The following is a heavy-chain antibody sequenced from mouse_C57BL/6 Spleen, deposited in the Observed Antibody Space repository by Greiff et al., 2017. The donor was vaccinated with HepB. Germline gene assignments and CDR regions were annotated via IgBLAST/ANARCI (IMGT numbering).Heavy chain of an antibody. Sequence: QVQLKQSGAELARPGASVKLSCKASGYTFTSYGISWVKQRTGQGLEWIGEIYPRSGNTYYNEKFKGKATLTADKSSSTAYMELRSLTSEDSAVYFCARRVYDYDVDWYFDVWGTGTTVTVSS. CDR1: GYTFTSYG. J-gene: IGHJ1*03. D-gene: IGHD2-4*01. CDR3: ARRVYDYDVDWYFDV. CDR2: IYPRSGNT. V-gene: IGHV1-81*01.